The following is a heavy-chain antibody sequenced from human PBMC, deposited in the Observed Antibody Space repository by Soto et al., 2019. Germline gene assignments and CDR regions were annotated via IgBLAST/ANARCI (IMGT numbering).Heavy chain of an antibody. J-gene: IGHJ4*02. Sequence: SSETLSLTCTVSGGSISSGGYYWSWIRQHPGKGLEWIGYIYYSGSTYYNPSLKSRVTISVDTSKNQFSLKLSSVTAADTAVYYCARDRRNYDFWSGYYIGGSFDYWGQGTLVTVSS. CDR3: ARDRRNYDFWSGYYIGGSFDY. CDR2: IYYSGST. CDR1: GGSISSGGYY. D-gene: IGHD3-3*01. V-gene: IGHV4-31*03.